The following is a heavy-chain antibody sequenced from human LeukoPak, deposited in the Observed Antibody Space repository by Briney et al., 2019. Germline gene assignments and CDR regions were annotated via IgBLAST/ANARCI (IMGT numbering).Heavy chain of an antibody. CDR1: GFTFYDYA. CDR2: ISWNSGSI. CDR3: AKSVATISGIVDY. V-gene: IGHV3-9*01. D-gene: IGHD5-24*01. J-gene: IGHJ4*02. Sequence: GRSLRLSCAASGFTFYDYAMHWVRHAPGKGLEWVSGISWNSGSIGYADSVKGRFTISRDNAKNSLYLQMNSLRAEDTALYYCAKSVATISGIVDYWGQGTLVTVSS.